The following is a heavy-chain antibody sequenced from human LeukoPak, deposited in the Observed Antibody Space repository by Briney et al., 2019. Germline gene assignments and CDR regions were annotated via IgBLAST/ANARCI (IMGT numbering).Heavy chain of an antibody. V-gene: IGHV1-18*01. CDR3: ARDLGNRIAARLPGKTMDV. CDR2: ISAYNGNT. CDR1: GYTFTSYG. J-gene: IGHJ6*03. D-gene: IGHD6-6*01. Sequence: ASVKVSCKASGYTFTSYGISWVRQAPGQGLEWMGWISAYNGNTNYAQKLQGRVTMTTDTSTSTAYMELRSLRSDDTAVYYCARDLGNRIAARLPGKTMDVWGKGTTVTVSS.